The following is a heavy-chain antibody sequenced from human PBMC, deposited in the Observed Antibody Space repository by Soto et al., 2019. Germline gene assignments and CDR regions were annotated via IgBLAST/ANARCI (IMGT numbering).Heavy chain of an antibody. CDR2: ISSSGSTI. CDR1: GFTFSDYY. CDR3: ARGSRITIFGVVMAWDYGMDV. Sequence: GGSLRLSCAASGFTFSDYYMSWIRQAPGKGLEWVSYISSSGSTIYYADSVKGRFTISRDNAKNSLYLQMNSLRAEDTAVYYCARGSRITIFGVVMAWDYGMDVWGQGTTVTVSS. J-gene: IGHJ6*02. D-gene: IGHD3-3*01. V-gene: IGHV3-11*01.